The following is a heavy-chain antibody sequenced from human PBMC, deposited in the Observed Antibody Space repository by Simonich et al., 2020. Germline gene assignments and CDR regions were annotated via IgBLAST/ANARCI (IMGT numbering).Heavy chain of an antibody. CDR2: ISGCGCST. J-gene: IGHJ3*02. CDR1: GFTFSSYA. CDR3: AKEESYSSTSCYDAFDI. V-gene: IGHV3-23*01. Sequence: EVQLLESGGGLVQPGGSLRLSCAASGFTFSSYAMSWGRQAPGVGCVGVSGISGCGCSTYYADSVKGRFTISRDNAKNTLYLQMNSLRAEDTAVYYCAKEESYSSTSCYDAFDIWGQGTMVTVSS. D-gene: IGHD2-2*01.